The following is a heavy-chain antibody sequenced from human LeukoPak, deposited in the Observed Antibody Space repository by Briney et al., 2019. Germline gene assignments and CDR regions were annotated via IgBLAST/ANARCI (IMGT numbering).Heavy chain of an antibody. CDR1: GFTFRSYA. CDR2: ISGSGGST. D-gene: IGHD3-9*01. V-gene: IGHV3-23*01. CDR3: AKVQTGDYSFFAY. J-gene: IGHJ4*02. Sequence: GGSRRLSCAASGFTFRSYAMSWVRQAPGKGLEWVSAISGSGGSTYYADSVKGRFTISRDNSKNTLYLQMNSLRAEYTAVYYCAKVQTGDYSFFAYWGQGTLVTVSS.